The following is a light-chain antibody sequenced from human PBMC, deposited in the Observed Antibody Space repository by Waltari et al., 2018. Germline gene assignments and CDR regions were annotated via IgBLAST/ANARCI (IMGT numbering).Light chain of an antibody. CDR3: QQYNNWPPAYT. J-gene: IGKJ2*01. Sequence: EIVMTQSPATLSVSPWERATLSCRASQSVSSNLAWYQQKPGQAPRLLIYGASTRATGNPARFSGSGSGTEFTLTISSLQSEDFAVYYCQQYNNWPPAYTFGQGTKLEIK. V-gene: IGKV3-15*01. CDR1: QSVSSN. CDR2: GAS.